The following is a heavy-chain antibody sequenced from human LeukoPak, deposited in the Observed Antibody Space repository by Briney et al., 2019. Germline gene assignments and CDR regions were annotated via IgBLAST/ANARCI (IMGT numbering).Heavy chain of an antibody. CDR2: IYTAGVT. J-gene: IGHJ4*02. D-gene: IGHD2-8*01. CDR1: GASISSGTYH. V-gene: IGHV4-61*02. CDR3: ARGHGFAVLFFDH. Sequence: SETLSLTCAVSGASISSGTYHWTWIRQSAGKGLEWIGRIYTAGVTVYNPSLKGRVTISVDRAKNYVSLNLTSATAADTAVYYCARGHGFAVLFFDHWGQGTLVTVSS.